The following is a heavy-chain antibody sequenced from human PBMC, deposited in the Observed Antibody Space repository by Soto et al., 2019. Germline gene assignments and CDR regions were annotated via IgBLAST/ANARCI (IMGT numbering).Heavy chain of an antibody. CDR2: IYSSGTT. V-gene: IGHV4-4*07. J-gene: IGHJ4*02. Sequence: PSATLSLTCSVSGYSISGPYGSWIRLPAGRRLQWVGRIYSSGTTNYNPSLKSRVRMSVDTDRNSFSLRLDSVTAADTAVYYCARNFDIAATGTAFDSWGRGVLVTVSS. CDR3: ARNFDIAATGTAFDS. D-gene: IGHD6-13*01. CDR1: GYSISGPY.